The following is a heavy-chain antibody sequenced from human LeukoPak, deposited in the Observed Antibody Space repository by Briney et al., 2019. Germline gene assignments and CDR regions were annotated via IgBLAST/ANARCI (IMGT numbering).Heavy chain of an antibody. Sequence: ASVKVSCKASGGTFSSYAISWVRQAPGQGLEWMGGIIPIFGTANYAQKFQGRVTITTDESTSTAYMELSSLRSEDMAVYYCARGYCSSTSCYTTPFDYWGQGTLVTVSS. J-gene: IGHJ4*02. CDR1: GGTFSSYA. V-gene: IGHV1-69*05. CDR2: IIPIFGTA. D-gene: IGHD2-2*02. CDR3: ARGYCSSTSCYTTPFDY.